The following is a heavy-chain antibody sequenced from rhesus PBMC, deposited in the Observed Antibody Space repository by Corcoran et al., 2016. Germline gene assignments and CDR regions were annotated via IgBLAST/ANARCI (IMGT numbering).Heavy chain of an antibody. J-gene: IGHJ4*01. Sequence: EVQLVPSGAEVKRPGESLKLSCKTSGYSFNNYWISGVRQLTGKGLEWMGAFDPSTSDARYSPSFQGQVTISADKSITTAYLQWSSLKASDTATYYCARGRTLGFDYWGQGVLVTVSS. CDR1: GYSFNNYW. V-gene: IGHV5-20*02. CDR3: ARGRTLGFDY. CDR2: FDPSTSDA. D-gene: IGHD2-39*01.